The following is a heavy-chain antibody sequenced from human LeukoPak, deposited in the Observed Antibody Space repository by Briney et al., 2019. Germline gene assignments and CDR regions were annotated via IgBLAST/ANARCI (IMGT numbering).Heavy chain of an antibody. V-gene: IGHV4-38-2*02. D-gene: IGHD5-12*01. CDR2: INHSGST. CDR1: GYPISSGYH. J-gene: IGHJ4*02. CDR3: ARGGIVATRFSY. Sequence: SETLSLTCSVFGYPISSGYHWGWIRQPPGKGLEWIGEINHSGSTNYNPSLKSRVTISVDTSKNQFSLKLSSVTAADTAVYYCARGGIVATRFSYWGQGTLVTVSS.